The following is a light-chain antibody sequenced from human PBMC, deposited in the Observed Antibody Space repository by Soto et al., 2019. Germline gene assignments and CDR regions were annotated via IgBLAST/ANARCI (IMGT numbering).Light chain of an antibody. V-gene: IGLV2-8*01. CDR2: DVS. Sequence: QSALAQPPSASGSPGQSVTISCTGTSSDVGAYNYVSWYQQHPGKAPILIIYDVSQRPSGVPDRFYGSKSVNTASLTVAGLQAEDEAVYYCNSFAGSAHVVFGGGTKLTV. CDR3: NSFAGSAHVV. J-gene: IGLJ2*01. CDR1: SSDVGAYNY.